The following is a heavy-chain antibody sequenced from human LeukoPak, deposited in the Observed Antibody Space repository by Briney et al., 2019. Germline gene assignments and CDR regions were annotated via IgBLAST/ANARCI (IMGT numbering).Heavy chain of an antibody. CDR3: AKLADRYDFWSGYYRSDAFDI. CDR2: TRNKANSYTT. Sequence: GGSLRLSCAASGFTFSDHYMDWVRQAPGKGLEWVGRTRNKANSYTTEYAASVKGRFTISRDDSKNSLYLQMNSLKTEDTAVYYCAKLADRYDFWSGYYRSDAFDIWGQGTMVTVSS. V-gene: IGHV3-72*01. J-gene: IGHJ3*02. CDR1: GFTFSDHY. D-gene: IGHD3-3*01.